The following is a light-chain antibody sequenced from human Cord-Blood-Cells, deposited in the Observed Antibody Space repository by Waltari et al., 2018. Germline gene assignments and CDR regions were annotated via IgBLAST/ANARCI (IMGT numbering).Light chain of an antibody. V-gene: IGLV1-47*01. CDR1: STNIGSNY. Sequence: QSVLTQPPSASGTPGPRGTISCSGTSTNIGSNYVYWYQQLPGSAPKPLIYRNNQRPSGVPDRFAGSKSGTSASLAISGLRSEDEADYYCAAWDDSLSGRVFGGGTKLTVL. CDR3: AAWDDSLSGRV. CDR2: RNN. J-gene: IGLJ2*01.